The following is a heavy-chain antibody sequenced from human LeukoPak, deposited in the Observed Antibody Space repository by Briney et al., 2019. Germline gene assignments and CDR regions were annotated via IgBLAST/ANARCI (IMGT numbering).Heavy chain of an antibody. D-gene: IGHD3-22*01. Sequence: AEPLSLTCTVSGGSISSYYWSWIRQPAGKGLEWIGRIYTSGSPKYNPSLKSRVTMSVDTSKNQFSLKLSSVTAADTAVYYCARGGFSYYDSSGYLNFDYWGQGTLVTVSS. J-gene: IGHJ4*02. CDR2: IYTSGSP. CDR1: GGSISSYY. CDR3: ARGGFSYYDSSGYLNFDY. V-gene: IGHV4-4*07.